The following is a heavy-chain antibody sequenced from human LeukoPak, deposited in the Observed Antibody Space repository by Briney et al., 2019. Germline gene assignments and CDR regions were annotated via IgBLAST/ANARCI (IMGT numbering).Heavy chain of an antibody. CDR3: ALGKNFGYHYFDF. V-gene: IGHV3-20*04. D-gene: IGHD2-2*03. J-gene: IGHJ4*02. CDR1: GFTFSNYA. Sequence: PGGSLRLSCAASGFTFSNYAMSWVRQAPGKGLEWVSGISWNGRNTAYAESLKGRFTISRDNAKNSLYLQMSSLRPEDTAVYYCALGKNFGYHYFDFWGQGALVTVSS. CDR2: ISWNGRNT.